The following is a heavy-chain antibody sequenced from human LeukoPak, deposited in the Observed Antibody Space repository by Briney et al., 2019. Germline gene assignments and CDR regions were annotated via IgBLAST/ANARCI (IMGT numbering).Heavy chain of an antibody. V-gene: IGHV4-34*01. CDR1: GGSFSGYY. CDR3: ARGSSWYILFDY. D-gene: IGHD6-13*01. Sequence: SETLSLTCAVYGGSFSGYYWSWIRQPPGKGLEWIGEINHSGSTNYNPSLKSRVTISVDTSRNQFSLKLSSVTAADTAVYYCARGSSWYILFDYWGQGTLVTVSS. CDR2: INHSGST. J-gene: IGHJ4*02.